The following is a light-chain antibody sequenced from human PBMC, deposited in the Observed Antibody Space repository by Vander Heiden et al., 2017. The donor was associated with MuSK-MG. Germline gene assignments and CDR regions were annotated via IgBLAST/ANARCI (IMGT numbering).Light chain of an antibody. CDR1: QSISSY. CDR2: AAS. J-gene: IGKJ4*01. V-gene: IGKV1-39*01. CDR3: QQSDSTPLT. Sequence: DIQMTQSPSSLSASVGDRVTITCRASQSISSYLNWYQQKPGKAPKLLIYAASSLQGGVPSRFSGSGSGTDFTLTISRLQPEDFATYYCQQSDSTPLTFGGGTKVEIK.